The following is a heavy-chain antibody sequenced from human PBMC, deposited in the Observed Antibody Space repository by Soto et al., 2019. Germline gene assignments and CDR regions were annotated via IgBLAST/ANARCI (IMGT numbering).Heavy chain of an antibody. CDR3: ARAYGAGSYFFDY. CDR1: DFSVSSNY. V-gene: IGHV3-53*01. J-gene: IGHJ4*02. CDR2: IYGDGTT. D-gene: IGHD3-10*01. Sequence: PGGSLRLSCVASDFSVSSNYMTWVRQAPGKGLEWVSLIYGDGTTFYAESVKGRFTVSRDNSKNTLYLQMDSLRADDTAMYYCARAYGAGSYFFDYWGQGTLVTVSS.